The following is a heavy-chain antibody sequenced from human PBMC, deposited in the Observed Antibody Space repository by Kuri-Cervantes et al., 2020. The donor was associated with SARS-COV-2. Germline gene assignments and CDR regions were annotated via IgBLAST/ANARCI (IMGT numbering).Heavy chain of an antibody. CDR3: AKETTGYYYYMDV. CDR2: IHYDGTNT. D-gene: IGHD4-17*01. CDR1: GFTFSSYG. Sequence: GGSLRLSCAASGFTFSSYGMHWVRQAPGKGLEWVALIHYDGTNTYYAVSVRGRFTISRDNSKNTLYLQMNSLRAEDTAVYYCAKETTGYYYYMDVWGKGTTVTVSS. J-gene: IGHJ6*03. V-gene: IGHV3-30*02.